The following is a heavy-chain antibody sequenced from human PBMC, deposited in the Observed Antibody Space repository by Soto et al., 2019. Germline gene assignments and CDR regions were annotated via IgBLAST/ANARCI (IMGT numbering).Heavy chain of an antibody. CDR2: IWNAGNNK. V-gene: IGHV3-33*01. D-gene: IGHD6-13*01. CDR3: ARDEGYSSSWYHY. J-gene: IGHJ4*02. CDR1: GFTFSSHA. Sequence: SLKISCAASGFTFSSHAMNWVRQAPGKGLEWVALIWNAGNNKYYTDAGSVKGRFTISRDNSRNTLYLEMNSVRADDTAVYYCARDEGYSSSWYHYWGQGTLVTVSS.